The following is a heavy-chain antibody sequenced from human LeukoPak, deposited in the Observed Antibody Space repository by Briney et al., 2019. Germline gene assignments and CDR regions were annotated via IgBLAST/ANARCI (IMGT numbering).Heavy chain of an antibody. CDR1: SGSFSGYY. Sequence: PSETLSLTCAVYSGSFSGYYWSWIRQPPGKGLEWIGEINHSGSTNYNPSLKSRVTISVDTSKNQFSLKLSSVTAADTAVYYCARSTFGGNSGYFDYWGQGTLVTVSS. D-gene: IGHD4-23*01. CDR2: INHSGST. J-gene: IGHJ4*02. V-gene: IGHV4-34*01. CDR3: ARSTFGGNSGYFDY.